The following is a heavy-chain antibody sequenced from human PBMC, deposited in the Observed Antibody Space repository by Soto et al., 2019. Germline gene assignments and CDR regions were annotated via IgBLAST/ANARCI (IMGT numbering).Heavy chain of an antibody. CDR1: GFTVNSNY. D-gene: IGHD3-9*01. CDR2: IYSDGST. CDR3: ATLTKYDILTGFYPC. Sequence: HPGGSLRLSCAASGFTVNSNYMSWVRQAPGKGLEWVSVIYSDGSTYYADSVKGRFIISRDNSNNTLYFQMNSLRAEDTAVYYCATLTKYDILTGFYPCWGQGTLVTSPQ. V-gene: IGHV3-66*01. J-gene: IGHJ4*02.